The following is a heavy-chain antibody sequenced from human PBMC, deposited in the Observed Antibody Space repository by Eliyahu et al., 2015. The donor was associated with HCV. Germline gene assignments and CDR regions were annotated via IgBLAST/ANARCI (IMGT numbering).Heavy chain of an antibody. J-gene: IGHJ6*02. CDR3: ARQDIVVVPAAIHAYYYGMDV. D-gene: IGHD2-2*01. CDR2: INPSGGST. CDR1: GYXFTSYY. V-gene: IGHV1-46*01. Sequence: QVQLVQSGAEVKKPGASVKVSCKASGYXFTSYYMHWVRQAPGQGLEWMGIINPSGGSTSYAQKFQGRVTMTRDTSTSTVYMELSSLRSEDTAVYYCARQDIVVVPAAIHAYYYGMDVWGQGTTVTVSS.